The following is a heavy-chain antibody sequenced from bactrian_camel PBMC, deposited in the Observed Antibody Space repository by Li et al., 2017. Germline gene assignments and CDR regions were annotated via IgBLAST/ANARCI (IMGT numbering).Heavy chain of an antibody. V-gene: IGHV3S60*01. J-gene: IGHJ4*01. Sequence: HVQLVESGGGSVQSGGSLRLSCVVSGYTYGSYCMGWFRQAPAKEREGISCITWTGDSTHYGDSVKGRFTISRDNARNTLYLQMNTLEREDTAMYSCAVDAVRFDDFCSGRMGDGPENYWGQGTQVTVS. CDR2: ITWTGDST. CDR3: AVDAVRFDDFCSGRMGDGPENY. CDR1: GYTYGSYC. D-gene: IGHD3*01.